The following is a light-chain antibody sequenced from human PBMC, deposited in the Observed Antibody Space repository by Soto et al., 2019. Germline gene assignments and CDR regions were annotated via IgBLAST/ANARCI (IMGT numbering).Light chain of an antibody. CDR2: GNT. CDR1: SSNIGAGYP. CDR3: QSYYSSLSGYV. Sequence: QSVLTQPPSVSGAPGQRVTISCTGSSSNIGAGYPVHWYQQLPGTAPKLLIFGNTNRPSGVPDRFSGSRSGLAITGLQAEDEADYYCQSYYSSLSGYVFGTGTKVTVL. J-gene: IGLJ1*01. V-gene: IGLV1-40*01.